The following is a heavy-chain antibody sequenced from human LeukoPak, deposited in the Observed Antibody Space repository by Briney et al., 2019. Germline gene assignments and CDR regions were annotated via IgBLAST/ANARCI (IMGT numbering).Heavy chain of an antibody. J-gene: IGHJ5*02. CDR2: IYYSGST. V-gene: IGHV4-39*07. CDR1: GVSISSSSYY. Sequence: SETLSLTCTVSGVSISSSSYYWGWIRQPPGKGLEWIGCIYYSGSTYYNPSLKSRVTISVDTSKNQFSLKLSSVTAADTAVYYCARVVVVQWLVRAWFDPWGQGTLVTVSS. D-gene: IGHD6-19*01. CDR3: ARVVVVQWLVRAWFDP.